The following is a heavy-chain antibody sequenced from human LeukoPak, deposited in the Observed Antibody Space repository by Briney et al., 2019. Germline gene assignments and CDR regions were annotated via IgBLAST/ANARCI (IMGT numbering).Heavy chain of an antibody. D-gene: IGHD5-12*01. J-gene: IGHJ4*02. V-gene: IGHV3-23*01. CDR3: AKDSGGYGLPY. CDR1: GFTFSSYA. CDR2: ISGSGGST. Sequence: GGSLRLSCAASGFTFSSYAMSWVRQAPGKGLEWVSAISGSGGSTYYADSVKGRLTISRDNSKNTLYLQMNSLRAEDTAVYYCAKDSGGYGLPYWGQGTLVTVSS.